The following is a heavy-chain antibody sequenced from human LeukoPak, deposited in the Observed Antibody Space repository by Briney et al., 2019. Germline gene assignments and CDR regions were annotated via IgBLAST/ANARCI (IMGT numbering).Heavy chain of an antibody. Sequence: RSSETLSLTCTVSGGSISGGYWSWIRQPPGRGLEWIGYVYTSGSTNYNPSLKSQVTISVDTSKSQFALKLSSVTAADTAVYYCAKSYFDYSTYYSYYFNLWGQGALVTVSS. D-gene: IGHD4-11*01. V-gene: IGHV4-4*09. J-gene: IGHJ4*02. CDR2: VYTSGST. CDR1: GGSISGGY. CDR3: AKSYFDYSTYYSYYFNL.